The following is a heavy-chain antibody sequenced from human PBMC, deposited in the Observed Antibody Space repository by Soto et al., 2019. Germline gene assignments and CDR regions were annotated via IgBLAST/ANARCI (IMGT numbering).Heavy chain of an antibody. CDR2: ISSRSDI. D-gene: IGHD2-2*02. V-gene: IGHV3-21*01. CDR1: GXTFSTYR. Sequence: GSLRLSCVGSGXTFSTYRINWVRQAPGKGLEWVSSISSRSDIYYADSVKGRFTISRDNAKNSVSLQINSLRADDTAVYYCAREYTAWPLAYGLDVWGQGTTVTVSS. J-gene: IGHJ6*02. CDR3: AREYTAWPLAYGLDV.